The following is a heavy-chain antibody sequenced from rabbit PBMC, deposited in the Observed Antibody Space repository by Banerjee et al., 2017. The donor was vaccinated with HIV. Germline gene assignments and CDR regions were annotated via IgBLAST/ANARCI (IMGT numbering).Heavy chain of an antibody. J-gene: IGHJ4*01. Sequence: HEQLEESGGDLVKPEGSLTLTCTASGFSFSYNYVMCWVRQAPGKGLEWIACIYAGSSDSSYYASWAKGRFTISKTSSTTVTLQMTSLTAADTATYFCAREITWGDWDLWGPGTLVTVS. CDR3: AREITWGDWDL. CDR2: IYAGSSDSS. V-gene: IGHV1S45*01. D-gene: IGHD4-1*01. CDR1: GFSFSYNYV.